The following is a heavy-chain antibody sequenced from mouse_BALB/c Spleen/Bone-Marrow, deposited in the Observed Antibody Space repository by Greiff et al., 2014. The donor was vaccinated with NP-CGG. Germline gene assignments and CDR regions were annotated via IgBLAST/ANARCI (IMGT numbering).Heavy chain of an antibody. CDR2: INPNNDGS. Sequence: SGPELVKPGASVKMSCKASGYTFTSYVMHWVKQTPGQGLEWIGYINPNNDGSKYNEKFKGKATLTSDKSSSTAYMELSSLTSEDSAVYYCARGKTYAMDYWGQGTSVTVSS. CDR3: ARGKTYAMDY. CDR1: GYTFTSYV. V-gene: IGHV1-14*01. J-gene: IGHJ4*01. D-gene: IGHD2-1*01.